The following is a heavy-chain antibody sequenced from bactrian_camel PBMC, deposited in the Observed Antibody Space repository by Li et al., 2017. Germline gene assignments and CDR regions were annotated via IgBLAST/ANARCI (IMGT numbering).Heavy chain of an antibody. Sequence: VQLVESGGGLVQPGGSLKLSCATSGFNIYYLSWVRQAPGKGLEWVSGISGDRTTYCADSVKGRFTISRDNAKNTVYLQMNSLKFEDTALYYCATRTYCGGGGLWLLGPGDPGHRL. J-gene: IGHJ6*01. V-gene: IGHV3S40*01. CDR1: GFNIYY. D-gene: IGHD7*01. CDR3: ATRTYCGGGGLWL. CDR2: ISGDRTT.